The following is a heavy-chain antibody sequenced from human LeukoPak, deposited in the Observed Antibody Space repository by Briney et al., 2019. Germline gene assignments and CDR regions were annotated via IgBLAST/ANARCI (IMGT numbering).Heavy chain of an antibody. CDR3: ARVCGDILTGYYLDY. D-gene: IGHD3-9*01. CDR2: IYTSGST. Sequence: PSEALSLTCTVSVGSISSYYWSWIRQPAGEGLEWIGRIYTSGSTNYNPSLKSRVTISVDTSKNQFSLKLSSVTAADTAVYYCARVCGDILTGYYLDYWGQGTLVTVSS. J-gene: IGHJ4*02. V-gene: IGHV4-4*07. CDR1: VGSISSYY.